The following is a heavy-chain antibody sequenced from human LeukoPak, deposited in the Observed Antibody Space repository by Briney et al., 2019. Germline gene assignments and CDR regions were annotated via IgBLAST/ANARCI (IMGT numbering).Heavy chain of an antibody. V-gene: IGHV3-30-3*01. CDR3: ARVAWPDTAMVTSFGWFDP. J-gene: IGHJ5*02. CDR2: ISYDGSNK. Sequence: PGGSLRLSCAASGFTFSSYAMHWVRQAPGKGLEWVAVISYDGSNKYYADSVKGRFTISRDNSKNTLYLQMNSLRAEDTAVYYCARVAWPDTAMVTSFGWFDPWGQGTLVTVSS. D-gene: IGHD5-18*01. CDR1: GFTFSSYA.